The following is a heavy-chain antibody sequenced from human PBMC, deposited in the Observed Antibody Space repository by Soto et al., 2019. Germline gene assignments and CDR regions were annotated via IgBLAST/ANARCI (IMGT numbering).Heavy chain of an antibody. Sequence: SETLSLTCTVSGDSLIGNSYYWVWIRQPPGKGLEWIATVYYSASTYYNPSLESRATISVGASTNHFSLNLRSVAAADTAVYYCARCTFPYGDFDYWGQGALVTVSS. V-gene: IGHV4-39*02. CDR1: GDSLIGNSYY. CDR3: ARCTFPYGDFDY. D-gene: IGHD4-17*01. J-gene: IGHJ4*02. CDR2: VYYSAST.